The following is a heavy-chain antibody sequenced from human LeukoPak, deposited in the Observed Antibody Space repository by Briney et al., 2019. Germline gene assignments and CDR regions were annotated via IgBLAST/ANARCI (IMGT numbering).Heavy chain of an antibody. Sequence: PSETLSLTCDVSGGSISTDDYWWGWIRQPPGKGLEWIAIIFFTGKTHHNPSLRSRAFMSVDTSKNQFSLRLSAVTAADTAVYYCARQMGLGVWALDYWSQGTLVTVSS. D-gene: IGHD5/OR15-5a*01. V-gene: IGHV4-39*01. CDR2: IFFTGKT. J-gene: IGHJ4*02. CDR3: ARQMGLGVWALDY. CDR1: GGSISTDDYW.